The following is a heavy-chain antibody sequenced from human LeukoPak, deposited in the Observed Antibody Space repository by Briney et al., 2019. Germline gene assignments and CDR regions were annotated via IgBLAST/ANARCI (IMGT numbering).Heavy chain of an antibody. CDR2: ISSSSSTI. Sequence: GGSLRLSCAASGFTFSSYSMNWVRQAPGKGLDWVSYISSSSSTIYYADSVKGRFTISRDNAKNSLYLQMNSLRAEDTAVYYCARFTYYDFWSGYFSPRTDAFDIWGQGTMVTVSS. D-gene: IGHD3-3*01. CDR1: GFTFSSYS. J-gene: IGHJ3*02. V-gene: IGHV3-48*01. CDR3: ARFTYYDFWSGYFSPRTDAFDI.